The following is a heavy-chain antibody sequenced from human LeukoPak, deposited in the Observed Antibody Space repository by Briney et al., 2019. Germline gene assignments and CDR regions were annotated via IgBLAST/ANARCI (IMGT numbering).Heavy chain of an antibody. V-gene: IGHV4-38-2*02. CDR2: IYHSGST. Sequence: SETLSLTCTVSGYSISSGYYWGWIRQPPGQGLEWIGSIYHSGSTYYNPSLKSRVTISVDTPKNQFSLKLSSVTAADTAVYYCARGLSYYDILTGYLVWGQGTLGTVSS. J-gene: IGHJ4*02. D-gene: IGHD3-9*01. CDR3: ARGLSYYDILTGYLV. CDR1: GYSISSGYY.